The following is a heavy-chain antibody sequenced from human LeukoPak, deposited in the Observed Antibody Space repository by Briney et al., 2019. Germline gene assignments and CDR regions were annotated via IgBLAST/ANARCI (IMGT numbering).Heavy chain of an antibody. CDR1: GYTFTSYA. J-gene: IGHJ6*03. CDR3: ARDNYDILTGYLSYYYYYYMDV. D-gene: IGHD3-9*01. CDR2: ISAYNGNT. Sequence: APVKVPCKASGYTFTSYAMNWVRQAPGQGLEWMGWISAYNGNTNYAQKLQGRVTMTTDTSTSTAYMELRSLRSDDTAVYYCARDNYDILTGYLSYYYYYYMDVWGKGTTVTISS. V-gene: IGHV1-18*01.